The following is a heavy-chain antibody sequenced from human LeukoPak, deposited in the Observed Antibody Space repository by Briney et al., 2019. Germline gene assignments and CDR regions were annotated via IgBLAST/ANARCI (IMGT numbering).Heavy chain of an antibody. Sequence: PGGSLRLSCAASGFTFSNFAMSWVRQAPGKGLECVSLISANGGATYYADSVKGRFTISRDNSKSTLYLQMNSLRADDTAAYYCAKASGSPYYFDYWGQGTLVTVSS. V-gene: IGHV3-23*01. CDR3: AKASGSPYYFDY. J-gene: IGHJ4*02. CDR2: ISANGGAT. D-gene: IGHD3-10*01. CDR1: GFTFSNFA.